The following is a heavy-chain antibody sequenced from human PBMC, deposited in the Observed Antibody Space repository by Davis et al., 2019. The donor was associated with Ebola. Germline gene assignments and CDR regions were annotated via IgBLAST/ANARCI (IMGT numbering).Heavy chain of an antibody. CDR1: GYTFTSYG. CDR2: ISAYNGNT. V-gene: IGHV1-18*01. CDR3: ARGTYDRRGHSSYYYYYYGMDV. J-gene: IGHJ6*02. D-gene: IGHD5-12*01. Sequence: ASVKVSCKASGYTFTSYGISWVRQAPGQGLEWMGWISAYNGNTNYAQKLQGRVTMTTDTSTSTAYMELRSLRSDDTAVYYCARGTYDRRGHSSYYYYYYGMDVWGQGTTVTVSS.